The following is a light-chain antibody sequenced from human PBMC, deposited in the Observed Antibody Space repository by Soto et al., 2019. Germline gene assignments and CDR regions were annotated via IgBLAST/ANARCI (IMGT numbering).Light chain of an antibody. V-gene: IGKV3-11*01. J-gene: IGKJ1*01. CDR3: QQYGSSPLT. CDR2: EAS. CDR1: QSVNNF. Sequence: EIVLTQSPATLSLSPGERATLSCRASQSVNNFLAWYQQRPGQAPRLLMYEASNRATGVPARFSGSGSGTEFTLTISNLQSEDFALYYCQQYGSSPLTFGQGTKVDIK.